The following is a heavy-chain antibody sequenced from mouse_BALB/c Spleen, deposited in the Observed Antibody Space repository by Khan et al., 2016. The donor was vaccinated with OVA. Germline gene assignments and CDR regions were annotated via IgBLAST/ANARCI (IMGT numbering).Heavy chain of an antibody. CDR1: GFSLDKYS. J-gene: IGHJ3*01. CDR3: ARRGYDSGRGALFVY. CDR2: ICSAGST. D-gene: IGHD2-4*01. Sequence: QVQLKQSGPGLVAPSQSLSITCTVSGFSLDKYSVHWIRQSPGKGLEWLGVICSAGSTDYNSALISRLTITKDNSRSQVFFKVNSLQPSDTAIYYWARRGYDSGRGALFVYWGQGTLVTVSA. V-gene: IGHV2-2*02.